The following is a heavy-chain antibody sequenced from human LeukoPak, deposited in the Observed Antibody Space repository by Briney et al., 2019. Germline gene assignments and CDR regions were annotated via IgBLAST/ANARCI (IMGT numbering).Heavy chain of an antibody. CDR2: ITSSSSYI. D-gene: IGHD3-10*01. Sequence: GGSLRLSCAASGFTLSSYSMNWVRQAPGKGLEWVSSITSSSSYIYYADSVKGRFTISRDNAKNSLYLQMNSLRAEDTAVYYCAKDRVFELWFEEASPYYFDYWGQGTLVTVSS. V-gene: IGHV3-21*01. J-gene: IGHJ4*02. CDR1: GFTLSSYS. CDR3: AKDRVFELWFEEASPYYFDY.